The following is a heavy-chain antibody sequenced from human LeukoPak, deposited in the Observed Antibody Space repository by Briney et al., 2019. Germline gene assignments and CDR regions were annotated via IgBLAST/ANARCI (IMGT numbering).Heavy chain of an antibody. J-gene: IGHJ6*02. CDR1: GFTVSSNY. CDR2: IYSGGST. V-gene: IGHV3-66*01. CDR3: ARGIGGWYLTTSRGYGMDV. D-gene: IGHD6-19*01. Sequence: GGSLRLSCAASGFTVSSNYMSWVRQAPGKGLEWVSVIYSGGSTYYADSVKGRFTISRDNSKNTLYLQMNSLRAEDTAVYYCARGIGGWYLTTSRGYGMDVWGQGTTVTVSS.